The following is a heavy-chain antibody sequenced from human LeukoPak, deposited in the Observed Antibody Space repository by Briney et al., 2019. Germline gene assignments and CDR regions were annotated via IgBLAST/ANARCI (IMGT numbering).Heavy chain of an antibody. V-gene: IGHV4-34*01. Sequence: SETLSLTCTVSGGSISSYYWSWIRQPPGKGLEWIGEINHSGSTNYNPSLKSRVTISVDTSKNQFSLKLSSVTAADTAVYYCARGPWVVPAAIPPVYYFDYWGQGTLVTVSS. CDR3: ARGPWVVPAAIPPVYYFDY. CDR2: INHSGST. CDR1: GGSISSYY. D-gene: IGHD2-2*02. J-gene: IGHJ4*02.